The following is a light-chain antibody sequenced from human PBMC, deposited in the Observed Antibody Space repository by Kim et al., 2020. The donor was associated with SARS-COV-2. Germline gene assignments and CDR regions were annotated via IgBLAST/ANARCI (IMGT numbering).Light chain of an antibody. V-gene: IGKV3-20*01. J-gene: IGKJ4*01. CDR3: QQYDSPPLT. CDR1: QSVSSGY. Sequence: SPGERVTLSCRASQSVSSGYLAWYQQKPGQAPRLLNYGASNRATGIPDRFSGSGSGTDFTLTISRLEPEDFAVYYCQQYDSPPLTFGGGTKVDIK. CDR2: GAS.